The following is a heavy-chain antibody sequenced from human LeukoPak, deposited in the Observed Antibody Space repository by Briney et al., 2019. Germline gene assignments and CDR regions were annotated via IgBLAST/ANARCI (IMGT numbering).Heavy chain of an antibody. CDR1: GFTVSSNY. CDR3: AREAPDYYDSDGYYYY. CDR2: IYSGGST. D-gene: IGHD3-22*01. Sequence: GGSLRLSCAASGFTVSSNYMSWVRQAPGRGLEWVSVIYSGGSTDYADSVKGRFTISRDNSKNTLYLQMNSLTAEDTAVYYCAREAPDYYDSDGYYYYWGQGTLVTVSS. V-gene: IGHV3-66*01. J-gene: IGHJ4*02.